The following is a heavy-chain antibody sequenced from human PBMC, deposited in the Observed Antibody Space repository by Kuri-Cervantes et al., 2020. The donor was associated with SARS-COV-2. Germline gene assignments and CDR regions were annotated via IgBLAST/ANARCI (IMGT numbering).Heavy chain of an antibody. CDR3: ARVGLRGYYYYMDV. CDR2: ISSSGSTI. D-gene: IGHD4-17*01. CDR1: GFTFSDYY. Sequence: GESLKISCAASGFTFSDYYMSWIRQAPGKGLEWVSYISSSGSTIYYADSVKGRFTISRDNAKNSLYLQMNSLRAEDTAVYYCARVGLRGYYYYMDVWGKGTTVTVSS. J-gene: IGHJ6*03. V-gene: IGHV3-11*04.